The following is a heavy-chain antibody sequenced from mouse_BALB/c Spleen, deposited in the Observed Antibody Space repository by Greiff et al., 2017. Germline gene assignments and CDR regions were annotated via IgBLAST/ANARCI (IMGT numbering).Heavy chain of an antibody. CDR1: GFTFSSYT. CDR2: ISSGGSYT. V-gene: IGHV5-6-4*01. J-gene: IGHJ4*01. CDR3: TRDNGAMDY. Sequence: EVKVVDSGGGLVKPGGSLKLSCAASGFTFSSYTMSWVRQTPEKRLEWVATISSGGSYTYYPDSVKGRFTISRDNAKNTLYLQMSSLKSEDTAMYYCTRDNGAMDYWGQGTSVTVSS.